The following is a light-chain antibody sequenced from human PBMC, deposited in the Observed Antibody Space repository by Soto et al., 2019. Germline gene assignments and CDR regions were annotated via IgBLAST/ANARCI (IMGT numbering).Light chain of an antibody. CDR1: QSISIG. CDR3: QQYSTSLWT. V-gene: IGKV3D-15*01. J-gene: IGKJ1*01. Sequence: EIGMTQTPATLSVSGGGTDTGACMASQSISIGLAWYRQKPGQPPRLLIYGASTRATGTPARFSGSGPGTEFTITISTLQSEESAVYYCQQYSTSLWTFGQGTKVDIK. CDR2: GAS.